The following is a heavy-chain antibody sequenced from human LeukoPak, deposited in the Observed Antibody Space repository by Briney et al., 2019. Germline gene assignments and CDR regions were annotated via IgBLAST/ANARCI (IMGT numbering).Heavy chain of an antibody. CDR2: IIPKYSAS. V-gene: IGHV1-69*13. CDR3: VRPDRIFGVPAAFDA. Sequence: GASVKVSCKASGGSFSDCPINWVRQAPGQGLEWLGGIIPKYSASNYAQAFQGRVTITADESTNTVYLEMNGLRPDDPAVYYCVRPDRIFGVPAAFDAWGQGTLVAVSS. CDR1: GGSFSDCP. J-gene: IGHJ3*01. D-gene: IGHD3-3*02.